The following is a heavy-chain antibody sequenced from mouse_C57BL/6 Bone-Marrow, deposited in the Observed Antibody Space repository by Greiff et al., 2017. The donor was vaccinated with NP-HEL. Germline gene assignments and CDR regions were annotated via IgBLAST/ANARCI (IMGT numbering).Heavy chain of an antibody. CDR2: ISNGGGST. J-gene: IGHJ1*03. V-gene: IGHV5-12*01. CDR3: ARPYSNYPLWYFDV. Sequence: EVQGVESGGGLVQPGGSLKLSCAASGFTFSDYYMYWVRQTPEKRLEWVAYISNGGGSTYYPDTVKGRFTISRDNAKNTLYLQMSRLKSEDTAMYYCARPYSNYPLWYFDVWGTGTTVTVSS. CDR1: GFTFSDYY. D-gene: IGHD2-5*01.